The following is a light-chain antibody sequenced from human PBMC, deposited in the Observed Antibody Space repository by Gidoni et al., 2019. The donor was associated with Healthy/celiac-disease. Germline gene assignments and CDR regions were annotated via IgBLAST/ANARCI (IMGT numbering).Light chain of an antibody. CDR2: AAS. Sequence: DIQMTQSPSSLSASVGDRVTITCRASQSISSYLNWYQQKPGKAPKLLIYAASSLQSGVPSRFSGSGSGTEFTLTISSLQPEDFATYYCQHLETFGQGTKVEIK. V-gene: IGKV1-39*01. J-gene: IGKJ1*01. CDR1: QSISSY. CDR3: QHLET.